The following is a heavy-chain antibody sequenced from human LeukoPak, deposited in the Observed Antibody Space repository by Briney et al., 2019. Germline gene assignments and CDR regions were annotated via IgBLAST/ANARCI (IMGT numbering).Heavy chain of an antibody. D-gene: IGHD3-10*01. CDR1: GFTFSSYW. Sequence: GGSLRLSCAASGFTFSSYWMSWVRQAPGKGLEWVSAISGSGGSTYYADSVKGRFTISRDNSKNTLYLQMNSLRPEDTAIYYRAKLFESGTYNNFFHYWGQGTLVTVSS. CDR2: ISGSGGST. J-gene: IGHJ4*02. V-gene: IGHV3-23*01. CDR3: AKLFESGTYNNFFHY.